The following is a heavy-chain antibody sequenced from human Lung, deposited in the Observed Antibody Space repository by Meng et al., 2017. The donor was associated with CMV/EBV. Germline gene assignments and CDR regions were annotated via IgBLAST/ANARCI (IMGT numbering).Heavy chain of an antibody. CDR1: GYTFTSYD. Sequence: ASVXVSXKASGYTFTSYDINWVRQATGQGLEWMGWMNPNSGNTGYAQKFQGRVTMTRNTSISTAYMELSSLRSEDTAVYYCARGKGSYYYYYGMDVWGQGTXVTVYS. V-gene: IGHV1-8*01. CDR3: ARGKGSYYYYYGMDV. CDR2: MNPNSGNT. D-gene: IGHD5-18*01. J-gene: IGHJ6*02.